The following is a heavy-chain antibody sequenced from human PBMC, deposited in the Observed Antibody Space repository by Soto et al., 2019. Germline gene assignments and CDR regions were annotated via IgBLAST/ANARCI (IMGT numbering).Heavy chain of an antibody. CDR3: ARVWYSSGNNWFDP. CDR2: MNPNSGNT. J-gene: IGHJ5*02. Sequence: GASVKVSCKASGYTFTSYDINWVRQATGQGLEYLGWMNPNSGNTGYVQKFQGRVTMTRDTSISTAYMELRSLRSDDTAVYYCARVWYSSGNNWFDPWGQGTLVTVSS. V-gene: IGHV1-8*01. D-gene: IGHD6-19*01. CDR1: GYTFTSYD.